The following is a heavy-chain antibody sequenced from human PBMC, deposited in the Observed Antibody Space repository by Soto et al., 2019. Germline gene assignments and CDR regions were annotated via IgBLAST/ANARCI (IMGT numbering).Heavy chain of an antibody. Sequence: GGSLRLSCAVSGFAFSDYAMHWVRQAPGKGLEWVAVLSFDKSDEYADSVKGRFTISGDISKNTLYLQMHSLRLEDTAMYFCVRDGKEAFSRYYSLEFDYWGQGALVTVSS. D-gene: IGHD3-22*01. CDR2: LSFDKSDE. CDR1: GFAFSDYA. CDR3: VRDGKEAFSRYYSLEFDY. V-gene: IGHV3-30*03. J-gene: IGHJ4*02.